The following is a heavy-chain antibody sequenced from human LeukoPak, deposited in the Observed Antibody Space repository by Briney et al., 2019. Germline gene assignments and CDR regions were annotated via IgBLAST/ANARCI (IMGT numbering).Heavy chain of an antibody. CDR3: ARDPGGYSYGHLHYYGMDV. CDR2: ISAYNGNT. CDR1: GYTFTSYG. Sequence: ASVKASCKASGYTFTSYGISWVRQAPGQGLEWMGWISAYNGNTNYAQKLRGRVTMTTDTSTSTAYMELRSLRSDDTAVYYCARDPGGYSYGHLHYYGMDVWGQGTTVTVSS. J-gene: IGHJ6*02. D-gene: IGHD5-18*01. V-gene: IGHV1-18*01.